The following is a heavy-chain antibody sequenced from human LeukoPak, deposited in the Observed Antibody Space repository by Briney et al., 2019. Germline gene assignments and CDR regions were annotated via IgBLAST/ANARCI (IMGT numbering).Heavy chain of an antibody. CDR2: ISAYNGNT. Sequence: ASVKVSCKASGYTFTSYGISWVRQAPGQGLEWMGWISAYNGNTNYAQKLQGRVTMTRDTSTSTVYMELSSLRSEDTAVYYCARDGDSSSPYYFDYWGQGTLVTVSS. D-gene: IGHD6-13*01. CDR3: ARDGDSSSPYYFDY. CDR1: GYTFTSYG. J-gene: IGHJ4*02. V-gene: IGHV1-18*01.